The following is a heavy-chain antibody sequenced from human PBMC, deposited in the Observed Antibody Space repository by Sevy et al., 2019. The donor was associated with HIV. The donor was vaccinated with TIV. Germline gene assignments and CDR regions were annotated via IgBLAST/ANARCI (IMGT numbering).Heavy chain of an antibody. V-gene: IGHV3-23*01. CDR2: ISGGGDST. J-gene: IGHJ4*01. D-gene: IGHD3-16*01. CDR3: AKPRGSVYFDY. CDR1: AFSFNTYA. Sequence: GGSLRLSCAASAFSFNTYAMSWVRRAPGKGLEWVSTISGGGDSTFYSDSVKGRFTISRDNSKNTLYLQMNSLRAEDTAVYYCAKPRGSVYFDYWGHGTLVTVSS.